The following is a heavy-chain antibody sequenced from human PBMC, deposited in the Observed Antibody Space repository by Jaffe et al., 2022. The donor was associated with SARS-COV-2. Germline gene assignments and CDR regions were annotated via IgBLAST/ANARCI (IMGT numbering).Heavy chain of an antibody. Sequence: EVQLVESGGGLVQPGRSLRLSCAASGFTFDDYAMHWVRQAPGKGLEWVSGISWNSGSIGYADSVKGRFTISRDNAKNSLYLQMNSLRAEDTALYYCAKAPGTIIAVAVYDYWGQGTLVTVSS. CDR1: GFTFDDYA. V-gene: IGHV3-9*01. J-gene: IGHJ4*02. CDR2: ISWNSGSI. CDR3: AKAPGTIIAVAVYDY. D-gene: IGHD6-19*01.